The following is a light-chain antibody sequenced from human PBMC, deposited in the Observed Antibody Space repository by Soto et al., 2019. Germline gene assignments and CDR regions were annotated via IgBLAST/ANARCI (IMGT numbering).Light chain of an antibody. Sequence: EIVLTQSPGTLSLSPGERATLSCKASQSVSSSYLVWYRQKPGQAPRLLIHGASSRATGIPDRVSGSGSGTDFTLTISRPEPEDFAVYYCQQYGSSPSITFGQGTRLDIK. V-gene: IGKV3-20*01. CDR3: QQYGSSPSIT. CDR2: GAS. CDR1: QSVSSSY. J-gene: IGKJ5*01.